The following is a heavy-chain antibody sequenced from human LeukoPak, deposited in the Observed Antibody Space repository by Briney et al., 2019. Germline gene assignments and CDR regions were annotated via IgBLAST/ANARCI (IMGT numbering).Heavy chain of an antibody. V-gene: IGHV5-51*01. D-gene: IGHD5-12*01. CDR2: IYPGDSDT. J-gene: IGHJ4*02. CDR3: ARLRYSGYDHPFDY. CDR1: GYSFTTYW. Sequence: NHGESLKISCKGSGYSFTTYWIGWVRQMPGKGLEWMGIIYPGDSDTRYSPSFQGQVTISADKSISTAYLQWSSLKASDTAMYYCARLRYSGYDHPFDYWGQGTLVTVSS.